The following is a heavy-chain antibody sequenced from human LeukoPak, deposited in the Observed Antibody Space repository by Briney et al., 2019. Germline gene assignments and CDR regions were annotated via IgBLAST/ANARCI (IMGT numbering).Heavy chain of an antibody. V-gene: IGHV4-59*01. CDR1: GDSISSDY. Sequence: SETLSLTCNVSGDSISSDYWSWIRQPPGKGLEWIGYIYYSGSTNYNPSLKSRVTISVDTSKNQFSLKLSSVTAADTAVYYCAGLGYYYYYMDVWGKGTTVTISS. CDR3: AGLGYYYYYMDV. CDR2: IYYSGST. J-gene: IGHJ6*03.